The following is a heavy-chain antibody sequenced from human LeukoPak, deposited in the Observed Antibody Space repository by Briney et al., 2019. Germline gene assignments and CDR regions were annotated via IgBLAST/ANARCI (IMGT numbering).Heavy chain of an antibody. Sequence: SQTLSLTCTVSGGSISSVDYCWGWIRQPPGEGLEWIVYIYYSGSNYYNPSLKSRVTISVDTSKNQFSLKLSSVTAADTAVYYCAREALTYCSSTSCYGNWFDPWGQGTLVTVSS. V-gene: IGHV4-30-4*08. J-gene: IGHJ5*02. D-gene: IGHD2-2*01. CDR2: IYYSGSN. CDR3: AREALTYCSSTSCYGNWFDP. CDR1: GGSISSVDYC.